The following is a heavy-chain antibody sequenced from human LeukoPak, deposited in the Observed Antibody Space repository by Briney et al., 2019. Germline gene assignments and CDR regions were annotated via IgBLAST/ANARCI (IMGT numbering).Heavy chain of an antibody. CDR3: ASFIYDSSGYYYGAFDI. J-gene: IGHJ3*02. CDR2: IYYSGST. CDR1: GGSINTPNYY. Sequence: RPSETLSLTCTVSGGSINTPNYYWGWIRQTPGKGLEWIGYIYYSGSTNYNPSLKSRVTISVDTSKNQFSLKLSSVTAADTAVYYCASFIYDSSGYYYGAFDIWGQGTMVTVSS. V-gene: IGHV4-61*01. D-gene: IGHD3-22*01.